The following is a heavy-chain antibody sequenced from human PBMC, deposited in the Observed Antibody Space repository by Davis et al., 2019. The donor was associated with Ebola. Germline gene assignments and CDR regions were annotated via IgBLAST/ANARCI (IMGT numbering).Heavy chain of an antibody. CDR1: GFTFSSYG. V-gene: IGHV3-30*18. J-gene: IGHJ4*02. Sequence: GESLKISCAASGFTFSSYGMHWVRQAPGKGLEWVAVISYDGSNKYYADSVKGRFTISRDNSKNTLYLQMNSLRAEDTAVYYCAKVSSEGPKTLYYFDYWGQGTLVTVSS. D-gene: IGHD6-13*01. CDR3: AKVSSEGPKTLYYFDY. CDR2: ISYDGSNK.